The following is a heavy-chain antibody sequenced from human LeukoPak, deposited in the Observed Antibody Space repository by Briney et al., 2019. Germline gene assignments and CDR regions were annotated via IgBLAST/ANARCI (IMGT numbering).Heavy chain of an antibody. V-gene: IGHV1-69*13. Sequence: ASVKVSCKASGGTFSSYAISWVRQAPGQGLEWMGGIISIFGSANYAQKFQGRVTITADESTSTAYMELSSLRSGDTAVYYCASGYCSSTSCYHFDPWGQGTLVTVSS. CDR3: ASGYCSSTSCYHFDP. J-gene: IGHJ5*02. CDR2: IISIFGSA. D-gene: IGHD2-2*01. CDR1: GGTFSSYA.